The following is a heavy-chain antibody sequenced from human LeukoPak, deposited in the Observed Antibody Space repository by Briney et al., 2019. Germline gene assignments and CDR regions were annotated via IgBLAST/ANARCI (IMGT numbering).Heavy chain of an antibody. Sequence: SETLSLTCSVSGGSISSTAYYWGWIRQARGKGLEWIGTIYYSGTTQYNPSLKSRGIISVDTSKNQFSLKVRSVIAADLAVYYCVRHRKTYCTTTRCSYYFDYWGQGALVTVSS. CDR1: GGSISSTAYY. J-gene: IGHJ4*02. D-gene: IGHD2-2*01. CDR3: VRHRKTYCTTTRCSYYFDY. V-gene: IGHV4-39*01. CDR2: IYYSGTT.